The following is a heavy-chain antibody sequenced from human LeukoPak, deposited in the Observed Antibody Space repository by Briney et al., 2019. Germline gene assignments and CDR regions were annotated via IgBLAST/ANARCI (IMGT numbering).Heavy chain of an antibody. CDR1: GFTFSSYG. V-gene: IGHV3-30*02. Sequence: PGGSLRLSCAASGFTFSSYGMHWVRQAPGKGLEWVAFIRYDGSNKYYADSVKGRFTISRDNSKNTLYLQMNSLRAEDTAVYYCAKGRNPYGDYAYYFDYWGQGTLVTVSS. D-gene: IGHD4-17*01. CDR2: IRYDGSNK. J-gene: IGHJ4*02. CDR3: AKGRNPYGDYAYYFDY.